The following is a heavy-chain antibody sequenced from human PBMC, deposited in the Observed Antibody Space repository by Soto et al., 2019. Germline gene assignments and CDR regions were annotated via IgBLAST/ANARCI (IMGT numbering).Heavy chain of an antibody. D-gene: IGHD2-2*01. V-gene: IGHV4-59*06. CDR1: GGSISSNY. CDR3: ARNIGVVPAAIDY. Sequence: SETQSLTCTVIGGSISSNYWSWIRQHTGKGLEWIGYIFYSGSTYYNPSLKSRVTISVDTSKNQFSLKLGSVTAADTAVYYCARNIGVVPAAIDYWGQGTLVTVSS. J-gene: IGHJ4*02. CDR2: IFYSGST.